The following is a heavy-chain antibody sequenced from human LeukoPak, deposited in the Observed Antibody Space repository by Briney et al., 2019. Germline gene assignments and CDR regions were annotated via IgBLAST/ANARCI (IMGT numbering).Heavy chain of an antibody. CDR3: ARAPYYYYYMDV. Sequence: SETLSLTCTVSGGSISSGSYYWSWIRQPAGKGLEWIGRIYTSGSTNYNPSLKSRVTMSVDTSKNQFSLKLSSVAAADTAVYYCARAPYYYYYMDVWGKGTTVTVSS. CDR2: IYTSGST. J-gene: IGHJ6*03. V-gene: IGHV4-61*02. CDR1: GGSISSGSYY.